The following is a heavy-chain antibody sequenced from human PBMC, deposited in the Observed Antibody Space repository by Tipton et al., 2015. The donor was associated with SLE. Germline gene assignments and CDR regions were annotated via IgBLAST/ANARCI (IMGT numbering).Heavy chain of an antibody. J-gene: IGHJ5*02. CDR2: INHSGST. D-gene: IGHD4-17*01. V-gene: IGHV4-34*01. Sequence: TLSLTCAVYGGPFSGYYWSWIRQPPGKGLEWIGEINHSGSTNYNPSLKSRVTISVDTSKNQFSVKLSSVTAADTAVYYCSGTYYGDYVWFDPWGQGILVTVSS. CDR1: GGPFSGYY. CDR3: SGTYYGDYVWFDP.